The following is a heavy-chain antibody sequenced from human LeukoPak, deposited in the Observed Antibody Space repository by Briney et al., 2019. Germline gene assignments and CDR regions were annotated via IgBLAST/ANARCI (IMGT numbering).Heavy chain of an antibody. CDR1: GYTFTSYD. J-gene: IGHJ4*02. CDR3: ARGRSSWYAFDY. CDR2: MNPNSGNA. D-gene: IGHD6-13*01. V-gene: IGHV1-8*01. Sequence: ASVKVSCKASGYTFTSYDINWVRQATGQGLEWMGWMNPNSGNAGYAQKFQGRVTMTRDTSISTAYMELSSLRSDDTAVYYCARGRSSWYAFDYWGQGTLVTVSS.